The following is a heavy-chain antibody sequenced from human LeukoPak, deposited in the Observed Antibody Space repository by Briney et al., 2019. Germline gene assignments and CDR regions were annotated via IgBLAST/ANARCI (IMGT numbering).Heavy chain of an antibody. CDR3: ARDLEVRSAYYYFDY. D-gene: IGHD3-22*01. CDR2: ISSSSSYI. J-gene: IGHJ4*02. V-gene: IGHV3-21*01. Sequence: GGSLRRSCAASGFTFCSYSMNWVRGAPGKGLEWVSSISSSSSYIYYADSVKGRFTISRDNAKNSLYLQMNSLRAEDTAVYYCARDLEVRSAYYYFDYWGKGTLVTVSS. CDR1: GFTFCSYS.